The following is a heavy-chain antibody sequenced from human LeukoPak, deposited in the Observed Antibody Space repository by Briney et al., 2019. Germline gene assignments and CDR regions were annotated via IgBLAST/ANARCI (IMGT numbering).Heavy chain of an antibody. D-gene: IGHD3-3*01. CDR2: ISSSSSYI. CDR1: GFTFSSYS. Sequence: PGGSLRLSCAASGFTFSSYSMNWVRQAPGKGLEWVSSISSSSSYIYYADSVKGRFTISRDNSKNTLYLQMNSLRAEDTAVYYCAKDPVLEYYFDYWGQGTLVTVSS. V-gene: IGHV3-21*04. CDR3: AKDPVLEYYFDY. J-gene: IGHJ4*02.